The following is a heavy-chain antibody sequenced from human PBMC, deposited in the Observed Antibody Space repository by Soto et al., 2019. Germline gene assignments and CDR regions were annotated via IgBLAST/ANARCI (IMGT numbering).Heavy chain of an antibody. V-gene: IGHV4-4*02. Sequence: SETLSLTCAVSGGSISSSNWWSWVRRPPGKGLEWIGEIYHSGSTNYNPSLKSRVTISVDKSKNQFSLQLNSVTPEDTAVYYCARDPEQWELLGAFDIWGQGTMVTVSS. CDR2: IYHSGST. CDR3: ARDPEQWELLGAFDI. CDR1: GGSISSSNW. D-gene: IGHD1-26*01. J-gene: IGHJ3*02.